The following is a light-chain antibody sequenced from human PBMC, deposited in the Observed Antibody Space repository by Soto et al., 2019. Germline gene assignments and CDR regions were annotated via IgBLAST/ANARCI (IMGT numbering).Light chain of an antibody. CDR3: QQSYSTPRT. CDR2: AAS. J-gene: IGKJ3*01. V-gene: IGKV1-39*01. CDR1: QSISSY. Sequence: DIQMTQSPSSLSASVGDRVTITCRASQSISSYLNWYQQKPGKAPKLLIYAASSLQSGVPSRFSRSGSGTDFTLTISSLQPEDFATYYCQQSYSTPRTVGPGTKVDIK.